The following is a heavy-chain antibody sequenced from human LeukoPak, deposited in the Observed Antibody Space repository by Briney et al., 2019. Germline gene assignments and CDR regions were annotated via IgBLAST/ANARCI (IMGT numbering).Heavy chain of an antibody. J-gene: IGHJ1*01. CDR1: GYSFTNYW. V-gene: IGHV5-51*01. CDR2: IYPGDSDT. D-gene: IGHD4-17*01. CDR3: ARPPAYGDYPEYFQH. Sequence: GESLKISCKGSGYSFTNYWIGWVRQMPGKGLEWMGIIYPGDSDTRYSPSFQGQVTISADKSLTTAYLEWSSLKASDTAMYYCARPPAYGDYPEYFQHWGQGTLVTVSS.